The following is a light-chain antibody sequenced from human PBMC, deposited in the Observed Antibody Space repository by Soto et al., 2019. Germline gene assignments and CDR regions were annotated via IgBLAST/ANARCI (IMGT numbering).Light chain of an antibody. V-gene: IGKV3-20*01. J-gene: IGKJ1*01. Sequence: IVMTQSPATLSLSPGEQAPLSCRASQSISNNFAWFQQKPGQSPRLLIFGTSIRATGTPDRFSGGGSGADFTLTISRLDPEDLAVYYCQQYDSLPPWTVGQGTKVDIK. CDR1: QSISNN. CDR2: GTS. CDR3: QQYDSLPPWT.